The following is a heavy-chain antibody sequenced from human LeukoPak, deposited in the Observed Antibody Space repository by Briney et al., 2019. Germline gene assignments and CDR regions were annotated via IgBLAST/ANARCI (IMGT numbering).Heavy chain of an antibody. D-gene: IGHD1-26*01. J-gene: IGHJ4*02. Sequence: GGSLRLSCAASGFTFSSYRMNWVRQAPGKGLEWVANIKQDGSEKYYVDSVKGRFTIPRDNAKNSLFLQMNSLRADDTAVYYCARDTRTFDYWGQGTLVTVSS. CDR1: GFTFSSYR. V-gene: IGHV3-7*01. CDR3: ARDTRTFDY. CDR2: IKQDGSEK.